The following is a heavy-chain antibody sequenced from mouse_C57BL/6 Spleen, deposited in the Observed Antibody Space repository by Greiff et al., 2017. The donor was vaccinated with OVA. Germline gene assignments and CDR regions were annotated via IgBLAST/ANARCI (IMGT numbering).Heavy chain of an antibody. CDR3: ASRFTVTLAWFAY. V-gene: IGHV1-39*01. J-gene: IGHJ3*01. CDR1: GYSFTDYN. D-gene: IGHD1-1*01. Sequence: EVQLQQSGPELVKPGASVKISCKASGYSFTDYNMNWVKQSNGKSLEWIGVINPNYGTTSYNQKFKGKATLTVDQSSSTAYMQLNSLTSDDSAVYYCASRFTVTLAWFAYWGQGTLVTVSA. CDR2: INPNYGTT.